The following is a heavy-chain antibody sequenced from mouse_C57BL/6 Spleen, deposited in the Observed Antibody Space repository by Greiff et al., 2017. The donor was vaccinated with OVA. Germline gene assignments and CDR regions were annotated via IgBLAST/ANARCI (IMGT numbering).Heavy chain of an antibody. Sequence: VQLQQSGAELVRPGASVKLSCTASGFTITDYYMHWVKQRPEQGLEWIGRIDPEDGDTEYAPKFQGKATLTADTSSNTAYLQLSSLASEDTAVYYCATILEDFDYWGQGTTLTVSA. D-gene: IGHD2-14*01. V-gene: IGHV14-1*01. J-gene: IGHJ2*01. CDR1: GFTITDYY. CDR3: ATILEDFDY. CDR2: IDPEDGDT.